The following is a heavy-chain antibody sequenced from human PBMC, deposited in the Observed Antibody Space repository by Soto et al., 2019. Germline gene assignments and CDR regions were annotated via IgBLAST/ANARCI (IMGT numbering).Heavy chain of an antibody. V-gene: IGHV3-53*01. CDR3: ARGAPSYSYGGIGYYLDY. D-gene: IGHD4-17*01. Sequence: PGGSLRLCCAASEVTVNSYCVIWVRQAPGKGLEWVSVIYGGGSTYYADSVKGRFTISRDNSKNTLFLQMNNLRAEDTAIYFCARGAPSYSYGGIGYYLDYWGQGTLVTVSP. CDR2: IYGGGST. CDR1: EVTVNSYC. J-gene: IGHJ4*02.